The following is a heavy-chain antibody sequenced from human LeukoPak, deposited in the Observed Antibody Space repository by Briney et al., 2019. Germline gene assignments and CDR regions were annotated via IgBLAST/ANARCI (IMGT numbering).Heavy chain of an antibody. CDR3: TTATKSGTYSRGY. CDR1: GFTLSSYW. D-gene: IGHD1-26*01. CDR2: IKSKTDGGTT. Sequence: GGSLRLSCAVSGFTLSSYWMTWVRKAPGKGLEWVGRIKSKTDGGTTDYAAPVKGRFTISRDDSKNTLYLQMNSLKTEDTAVYYCTTATKSGTYSRGYWGQGTLVTVSS. J-gene: IGHJ4*02. V-gene: IGHV3-15*01.